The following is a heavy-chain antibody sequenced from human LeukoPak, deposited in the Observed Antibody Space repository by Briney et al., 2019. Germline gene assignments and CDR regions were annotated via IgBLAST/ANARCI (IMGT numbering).Heavy chain of an antibody. CDR2: INEAGSER. CDR3: AKDGAWLRFDD. CDR1: GFTFSSYW. V-gene: IGHV3-7*03. Sequence: GGSLRLSCAASGFTFSSYWMSWVRQAPGKGLEWVANINEAGSERYYVDSVKGRFSISRDDSKNTFYLQMINLRAEDTAVYYCAKDGAWLRFDDWGQGILVTVSS. J-gene: IGHJ4*02. D-gene: IGHD5-12*01.